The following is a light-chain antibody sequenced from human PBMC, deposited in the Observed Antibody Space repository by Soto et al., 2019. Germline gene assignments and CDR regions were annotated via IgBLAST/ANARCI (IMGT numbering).Light chain of an antibody. V-gene: IGKV1-5*01. CDR1: QSVSSW. CDR2: GAS. Sequence: DIPMTQSPSTLSASVGDRVTITCRASQSVSSWLAWYLQNPGKAPKLLIYGASSLEGGVPSRFSGRGSGTEFTLTISSLQPDDFGTYYCQQYNSYPDTFGQGTKLEIK. CDR3: QQYNSYPDT. J-gene: IGKJ2*01.